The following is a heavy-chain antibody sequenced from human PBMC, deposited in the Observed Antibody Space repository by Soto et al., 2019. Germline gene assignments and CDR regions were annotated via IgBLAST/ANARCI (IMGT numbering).Heavy chain of an antibody. CDR1: GCTSADFG. CDR2: VSGNNGAS. Sequence: XSVKVTCKASGCTSADFGIIWVRQSPGQGLEWMGWVSGNNGASNPAPKVQGRITMTLDTSTGVSYMALRSLRSDDTAIYYCVRDKKYFRVNGNWFDSWGQGTRVTVSS. J-gene: IGHJ5*01. D-gene: IGHD2-2*01. CDR3: VRDKKYFRVNGNWFDS. V-gene: IGHV1-18*04.